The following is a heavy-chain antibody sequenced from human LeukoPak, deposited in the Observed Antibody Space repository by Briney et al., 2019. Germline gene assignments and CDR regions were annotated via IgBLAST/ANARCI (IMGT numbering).Heavy chain of an antibody. CDR3: ARGPQWRGDYYYMDV. V-gene: IGHV1-8*01. CDR2: MNPNSGNK. CDR1: GYSFTNFD. J-gene: IGHJ6*03. Sequence: GASVKVSCKASGYSFTNFDINWVRQAPGQGRKWMGWMNPNSGNKGYAQKLQGRVTMTMNTSITTAYMELSSLRSEDTAVYYCARGPQWRGDYYYMDVWGRGTTVTVSS. D-gene: IGHD6-19*01.